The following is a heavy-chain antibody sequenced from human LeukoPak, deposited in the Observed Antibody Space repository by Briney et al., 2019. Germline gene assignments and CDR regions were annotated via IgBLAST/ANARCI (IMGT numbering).Heavy chain of an antibody. CDR2: CLDSSCTE. V-gene: IGHV3-23*01. Sequence: GGSLRLSCAASGFTFGTFDMSWVRQAPGKGLEWVSTLACLDSSCTEYYSDSVKGRFSISRDKSKSTLSLQVNSLRVEDTAMYYCVRDSEGGFDYWGQGTLVTVSS. CDR1: GFTFGTFD. D-gene: IGHD1-26*01. J-gene: IGHJ4*02. CDR3: VRDSEGGFDY.